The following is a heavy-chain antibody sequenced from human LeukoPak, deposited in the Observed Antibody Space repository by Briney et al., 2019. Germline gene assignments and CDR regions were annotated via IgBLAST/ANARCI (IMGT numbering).Heavy chain of an antibody. Sequence: NPSETLSLTCTVSGGSINSYYWSWIRQPPGEGLEWIGYIYYSGSTNYNPSLKSRVTMSVDTSKNQLSLKLSSVTASDTAVHYCARWYCSSNACYHMDVWGKGATVTVSS. CDR1: GGSINSYY. CDR2: IYYSGST. J-gene: IGHJ6*03. CDR3: ARWYCSSNACYHMDV. D-gene: IGHD2-2*01. V-gene: IGHV4-59*01.